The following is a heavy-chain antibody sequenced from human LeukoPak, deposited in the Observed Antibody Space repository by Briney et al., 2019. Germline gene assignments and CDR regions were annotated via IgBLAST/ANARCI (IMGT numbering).Heavy chain of an antibody. V-gene: IGHV3-33*01. CDR2: IWYDGSNK. D-gene: IGHD3-9*01. Sequence: PGGSLRLPCAASGFTFSSYGMHWVRQAPGKGLEWVAVIWYDGSNKYYADSVKGRFTISRDNSKNTLYLQMNSLRAEDTAVYYCARDAGRYFDWLGYWGQGTLVTVSS. CDR1: GFTFSSYG. CDR3: ARDAGRYFDWLGY. J-gene: IGHJ4*02.